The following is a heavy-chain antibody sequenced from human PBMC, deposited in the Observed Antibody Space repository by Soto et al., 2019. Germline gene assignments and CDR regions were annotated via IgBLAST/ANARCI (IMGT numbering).Heavy chain of an antibody. CDR2: INHSGST. CDR1: GGSFSGYY. J-gene: IGHJ4*02. CDR3: ARDKITGRFDY. Sequence: QVQLQQWGAGLLKPSETLSLTCAVYGGSFSGYYWTWIRQPPGTGLEWIGEINHSGSTNYNPSLKRRVAIPVDMSKYLFPRQLTSVTAADTAVYYCARDKITGRFDYWGQGTLVTVSS. D-gene: IGHD2-8*02. V-gene: IGHV4-34*01.